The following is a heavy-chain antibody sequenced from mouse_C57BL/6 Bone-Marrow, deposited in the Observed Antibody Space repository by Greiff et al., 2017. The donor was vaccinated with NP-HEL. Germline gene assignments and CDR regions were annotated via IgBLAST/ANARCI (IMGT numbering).Heavy chain of an antibody. V-gene: IGHV1-66*01. Sequence: QVQLQQSGPELVKPGASVKISCKASGYSFTSYYIHWVKQRPGQGLEWIGWIYPGSGNTKYNEKFKGKATLTADTSSSTAYMQLSSLTSEDSAVYYCARRDYDVPYYYAMDYWGQGTSVTVSS. J-gene: IGHJ4*01. CDR2: IYPGSGNT. D-gene: IGHD2-4*01. CDR3: ARRDYDVPYYYAMDY. CDR1: GYSFTSYY.